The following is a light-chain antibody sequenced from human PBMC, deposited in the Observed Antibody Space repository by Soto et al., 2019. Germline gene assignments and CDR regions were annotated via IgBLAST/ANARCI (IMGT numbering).Light chain of an antibody. CDR2: EVF. CDR3: SSYTGTTLV. Sequence: QSVLTQPASVSGSPGQSITISCTGTTSDIGDYDYVSWYQQHPGKAPQLLIYEVFKRPSGLSNRFSGSKSGNTASLSISGLQAEDEADYYYSSYTGTTLVFGTGTKLTVL. J-gene: IGLJ1*01. CDR1: TSDIGDYDY. V-gene: IGLV2-14*01.